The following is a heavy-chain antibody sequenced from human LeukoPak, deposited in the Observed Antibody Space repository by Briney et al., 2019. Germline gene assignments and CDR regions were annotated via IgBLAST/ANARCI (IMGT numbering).Heavy chain of an antibody. V-gene: IGHV1-18*01. J-gene: IGHJ5*02. Sequence: AASVKVSCKASGYTFTNYGISWVRQAPGQGLEWMGWISTYNGYTKYAQKLQGRITMTTDTSTSTAYMELRSLRSDDTAVYYCARGYYDYVWGSYRSAFFDPWGQGTLVTVSS. D-gene: IGHD3-16*02. CDR2: ISTYNGYT. CDR3: ARGYYDYVWGSYRSAFFDP. CDR1: GYTFTNYG.